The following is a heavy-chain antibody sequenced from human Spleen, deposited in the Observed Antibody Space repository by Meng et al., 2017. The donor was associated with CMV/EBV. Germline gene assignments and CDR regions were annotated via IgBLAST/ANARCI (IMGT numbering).Heavy chain of an antibody. J-gene: IGHJ4*02. CDR1: GFTFSDYY. CDR3: ARDPLGDIVGVPAATFDY. CDR2: ISSSSNTI. Sequence: GGSLRLSCAASGFTFSDYYMSWIRQAPGKGLEWVSYISSSSNTIYYADSVRGRFTTSRDNAKNLLYLRMDSLRAEDTAVYYCARDPLGDIVGVPAATFDYWGQGTLVTVSS. D-gene: IGHD2-2*01. V-gene: IGHV3-11*04.